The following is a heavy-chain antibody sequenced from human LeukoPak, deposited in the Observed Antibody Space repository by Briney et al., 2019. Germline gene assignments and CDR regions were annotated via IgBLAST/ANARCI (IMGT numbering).Heavy chain of an antibody. CDR1: GFTFSTYS. CDR2: INSGGRHT. CDR3: ARESFDS. J-gene: IGHJ5*01. Sequence: GGSLRLSCAPSGFTFSTYSMNFVRQAPGKTREGVSSINSGGRHTYYGDSVKGRFTISRHNAKILLFLNINSLSADDKAVYYCARESFDSWGQGVLVIVSS. V-gene: IGHV3-21*01.